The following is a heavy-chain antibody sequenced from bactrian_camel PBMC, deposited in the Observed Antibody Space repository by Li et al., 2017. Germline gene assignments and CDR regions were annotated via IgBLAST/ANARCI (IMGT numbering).Heavy chain of an antibody. V-gene: IGHV3-2*01. Sequence: HVQLVESGGGSVQAGGSLRLSCVASDDTYSRACMGWFRQAPGKGREVVATIYAQSGGALYADSASGRFTISQDNLRRTAYLQMDRLKPEDTAIYYCASYLLPSHDYKYWGQGTQVTVS. J-gene: IGHJ4*01. CDR3: ASYLLPSHDYKY. CDR2: IYAQSGGA. CDR1: DDTYSRAC.